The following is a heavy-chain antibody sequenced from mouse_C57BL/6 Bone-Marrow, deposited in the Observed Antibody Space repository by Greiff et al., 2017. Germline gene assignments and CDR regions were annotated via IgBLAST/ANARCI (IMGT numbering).Heavy chain of an antibody. J-gene: IGHJ3*01. Sequence: QVQLQQSGAELVKPGASVKLSCKASGYTFTSYWMHWVKQRPGQGLEWIGMIHPNSGSTNYNEKFKSKATLTVDKSSSTAYMQLSSLTSEDSAVYYCARRDWDFFAYWGQGTLVTVSA. V-gene: IGHV1-64*01. CDR1: GYTFTSYW. D-gene: IGHD4-1*01. CDR2: IHPNSGST. CDR3: ARRDWDFFAY.